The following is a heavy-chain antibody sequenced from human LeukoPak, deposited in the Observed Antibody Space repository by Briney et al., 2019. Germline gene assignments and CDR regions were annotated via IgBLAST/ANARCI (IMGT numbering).Heavy chain of an antibody. CDR2: TSRSGRHT. Sequence: KPGGSLRLSCAASGFTFSSYSMNWVRQAPGKGLEWVSSTSRSGRHTYYAGSVKGRFTISRDNAKNSLYLQMNSLRAEDTGVYYCARHLSGITGYTYGRGIDYWGQGTLVTVSS. V-gene: IGHV3-21*01. J-gene: IGHJ4*02. D-gene: IGHD5-18*01. CDR1: GFTFSSYS. CDR3: ARHLSGITGYTYGRGIDY.